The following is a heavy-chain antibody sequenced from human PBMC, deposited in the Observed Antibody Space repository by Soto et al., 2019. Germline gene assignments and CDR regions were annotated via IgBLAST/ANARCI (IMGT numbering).Heavy chain of an antibody. V-gene: IGHV4-59*01. CDR1: GGSISSYY. J-gene: IGHJ4*02. D-gene: IGHD4-17*01. Sequence: QVQLQESGPGLVKPSETLSLTCPVPGGSISSYYWSWIRQPPGKGLEWIGYIYYSGSTNYNPSLKGRVTISVDTSKNKSSLKLSSVTAADTAVYYCARAYGGYVFDYWGQGTLVTVSS. CDR2: IYYSGST. CDR3: ARAYGGYVFDY.